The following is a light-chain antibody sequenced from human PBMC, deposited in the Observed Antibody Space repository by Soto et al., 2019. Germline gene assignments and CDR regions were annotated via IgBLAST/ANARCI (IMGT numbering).Light chain of an antibody. J-gene: IGKJ3*01. Sequence: EIGLTHSPGTLSLSPGERATLSCRASQRVSSSYLAWYQQKPGQAPRLLIYGASSRATGIPDRFSGSGSGTDFTLTISRLEPEDFAVYYCQQYGSSRFTFGPGTKVDIK. CDR3: QQYGSSRFT. CDR2: GAS. V-gene: IGKV3-20*01. CDR1: QRVSSSY.